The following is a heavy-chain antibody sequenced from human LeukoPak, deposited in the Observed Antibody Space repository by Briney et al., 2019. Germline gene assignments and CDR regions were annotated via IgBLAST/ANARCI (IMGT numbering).Heavy chain of an antibody. Sequence: PSETLSLTCTVSGGSISSYYWSWIRQPPGKGLEWIGYIYYSGSTNYNPSLKGRVTISVDTSKNQFSLKLSSVTAADTAVYYCARVNSGWIQYWGQGTLVTVSS. CDR2: IYYSGST. D-gene: IGHD6-19*01. J-gene: IGHJ4*02. V-gene: IGHV4-59*01. CDR1: GGSISSYY. CDR3: ARVNSGWIQY.